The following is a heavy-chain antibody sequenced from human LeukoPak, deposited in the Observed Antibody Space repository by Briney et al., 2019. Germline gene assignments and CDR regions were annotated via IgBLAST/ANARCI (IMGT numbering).Heavy chain of an antibody. V-gene: IGHV3-7*01. Sequence: GGSLRLSCAASGFTFGSYWMSWVRQSPGKGLEWVANIKQDGSETYYVDFVKGRFTVSRDNAKNSLYVQMDSLRAEDTAVYYCARAPLGRYCSGDSCSSSPGAFDFWGPGTMVTVSS. D-gene: IGHD2-15*01. CDR1: GFTFGSYW. J-gene: IGHJ3*01. CDR2: IKQDGSET. CDR3: ARAPLGRYCSGDSCSSSPGAFDF.